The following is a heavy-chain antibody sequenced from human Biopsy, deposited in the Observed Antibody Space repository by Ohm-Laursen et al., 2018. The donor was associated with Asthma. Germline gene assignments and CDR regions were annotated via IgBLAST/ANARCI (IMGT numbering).Heavy chain of an antibody. D-gene: IGHD4-17*01. J-gene: IGHJ4*02. CDR2: HDHEEGGT. CDR1: GYSLTDLS. CDR3: ASDFPKDYVRYNFQF. Sequence: ASVKVSCKLSGYSLTDLSMHWVRQAPGQGLEWMGGHDHEEGGTVNARRFQGRVTMTEDTSTNTAYMELSSLSSDDTAVYYCASDFPKDYVRYNFQFWGQGTLVTVSS. V-gene: IGHV1-24*01.